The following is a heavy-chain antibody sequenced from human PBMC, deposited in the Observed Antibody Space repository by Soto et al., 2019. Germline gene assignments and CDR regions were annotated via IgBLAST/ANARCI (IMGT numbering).Heavy chain of an antibody. CDR3: ARDLSGYDYTDY. Sequence: GGSLRLSCAAPGFTFSSYAMSWVRQAPGKGLEWVSAISGSGGSTYYADSVKGRFTISRDNSKNTLYLQMNSLRAEDTAVYYCARDLSGYDYTDYWGQGTLVTVS. J-gene: IGHJ4*02. CDR1: GFTFSSYA. CDR2: ISGSGGST. D-gene: IGHD5-12*01. V-gene: IGHV3-23*01.